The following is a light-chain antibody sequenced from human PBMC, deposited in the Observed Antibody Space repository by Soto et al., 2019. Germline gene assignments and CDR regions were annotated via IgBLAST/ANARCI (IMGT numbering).Light chain of an antibody. V-gene: IGKV1-9*01. J-gene: IGKJ4*01. CDR1: QGISSY. CDR3: QQLNSYPLT. CDR2: AAS. Sequence: DTQLTQSPSFLSASVGDRVTITCRASQGISSYLVWYQQKPGKAPKLLIYAASTLQSGVPSRFSGSGSGTEFTLTISSLQPEDFATYYCQQLNSYPLTFGGGTKVDIK.